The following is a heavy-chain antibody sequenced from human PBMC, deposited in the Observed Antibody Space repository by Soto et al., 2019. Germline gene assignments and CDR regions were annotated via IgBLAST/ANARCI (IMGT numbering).Heavy chain of an antibody. V-gene: IGHV1-18*01. CDR3: ARDRAYDSSGYCLQGWFDP. CDR1: GYTFTSYG. CDR2: ISAYNGNT. D-gene: IGHD3-22*01. Sequence: QVQLVQSGAEVKKPGASVKVSCKASGYTFTSYGISWVRQAPGQGLEWMGWISAYNGNTNYAQKLQGRVTMTTDTSTSTAYMELRSLRSDDTAVYYCARDRAYDSSGYCLQGWFDPWGQGTLVTVSS. J-gene: IGHJ5*02.